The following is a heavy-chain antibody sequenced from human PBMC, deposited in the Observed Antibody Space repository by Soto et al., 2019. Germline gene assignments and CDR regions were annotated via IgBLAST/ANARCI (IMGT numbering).Heavy chain of an antibody. CDR3: ARVLIVTNYYFYGMDV. CDR2: ISFDGSNK. CDR1: GITFSSSA. V-gene: IGHV3-30*04. J-gene: IGHJ6*02. D-gene: IGHD4-17*01. Sequence: QAQLVESGGGVVQPGTSLRLSCAASGITFSSSAMHWVRQGPGKGLEWVAIISFDGSNKDYADSAKGRFTISRDNSKNTVYLQMNSLRAEDTAVYYCARVLIVTNYYFYGMDVWGQGTTVTVSS.